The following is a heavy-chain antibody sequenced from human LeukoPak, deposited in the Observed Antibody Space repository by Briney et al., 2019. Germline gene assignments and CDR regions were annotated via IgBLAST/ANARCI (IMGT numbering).Heavy chain of an antibody. CDR1: GFYFTTYW. J-gene: IGHJ5*02. V-gene: IGHV5-51*01. CDR2: IYAGDSET. D-gene: IGHD3-10*01. Sequence: GESLKISCKHSGFYFTTYWIGWVRQMPGTGLEWMGVIYAGDSETRYSPSFQGQVTISADKSISTGYLQWSSLKASDTAMYHCAKRQLLSRGWTDYNRFDPWGQGTLVTVSS. CDR3: AKRQLLSRGWTDYNRFDP.